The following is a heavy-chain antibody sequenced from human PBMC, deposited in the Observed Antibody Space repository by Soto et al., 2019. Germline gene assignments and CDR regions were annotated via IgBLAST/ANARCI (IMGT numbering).Heavy chain of an antibody. CDR3: ARDNPFSPETYDFWSGYSSNWFDP. CDR2: ISSSSSYI. V-gene: IGHV3-21*01. Sequence: GGSLSLSCAASGFTFSSYSMNWVRQAPGKGLEWVSSISSSSSYIYYADSVKGRFTISRDNAKNSLYLQMNSLRAEDTAVYYCARDNPFSPETYDFWSGYSSNWFDPWGQGTLVTVSS. D-gene: IGHD3-3*01. J-gene: IGHJ5*02. CDR1: GFTFSSYS.